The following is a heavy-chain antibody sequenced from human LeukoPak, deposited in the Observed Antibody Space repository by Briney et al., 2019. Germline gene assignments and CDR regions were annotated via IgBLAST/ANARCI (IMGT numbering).Heavy chain of an antibody. D-gene: IGHD2-21*02. J-gene: IGHJ4*02. Sequence: GGSLRLSCAASGFTFSDYHMSWIRQAPGKGPEWVALIWYDGSNKYYGDSVKGRFTISRDNSKNTVYLQMNSLRAEDTGVYYCARDRLEAVTDDDYFDYWGQGTLVTVSS. CDR1: GFTFSDYH. CDR3: ARDRLEAVTDDDYFDY. V-gene: IGHV3-33*08. CDR2: IWYDGSNK.